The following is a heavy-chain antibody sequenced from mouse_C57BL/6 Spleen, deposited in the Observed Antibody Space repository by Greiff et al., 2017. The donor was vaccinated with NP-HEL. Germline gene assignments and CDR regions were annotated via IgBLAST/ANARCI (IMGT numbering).Heavy chain of an antibody. D-gene: IGHD2-4*01. Sequence: EVQLVESGEGLVKPGGSLKLSCAASGFTFSSYAMSWVRQTPEKRLEWVAYISSGGDYIYYADTVKGRFTISRDNARNTLYLQMSSLKSEDTAMYYCTRGPYDYDPFDYWGQGTTLTVSS. V-gene: IGHV5-9-1*02. CDR1: GFTFSSYA. CDR2: ISSGGDYI. CDR3: TRGPYDYDPFDY. J-gene: IGHJ2*01.